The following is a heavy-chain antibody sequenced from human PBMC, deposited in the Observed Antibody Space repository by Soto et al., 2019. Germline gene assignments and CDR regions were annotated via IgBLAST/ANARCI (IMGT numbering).Heavy chain of an antibody. Sequence: SETLSLTCAVYGGSFSGYYWSWIRQPPGKGLEWIGEINHSGSTNYNPSIKSRITISVDTSKNQFSLKLSSVTAADTAVYYCARHRYSYGVYYFDYWGQGTLVTVSS. CDR1: GGSFSGYY. D-gene: IGHD5-18*01. CDR2: INHSGST. CDR3: ARHRYSYGVYYFDY. V-gene: IGHV4-34*01. J-gene: IGHJ4*02.